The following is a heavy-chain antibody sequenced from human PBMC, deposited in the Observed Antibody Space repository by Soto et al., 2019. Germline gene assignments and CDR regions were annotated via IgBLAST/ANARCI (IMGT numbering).Heavy chain of an antibody. J-gene: IGHJ6*02. CDR3: ARDLGIQLGLHYYYGMEV. CDR1: GFTFSSYA. D-gene: IGHD5-18*01. V-gene: IGHV3-23*01. Sequence: GGSLRLSCAASGFTFSSYAMSWVRQAPGKGLEWVSAISGSGGSTYYADSVKGRFTISRDNSKNTLYLQMNSLRAEDTAVYYCARDLGIQLGLHYYYGMEVWGQGT. CDR2: ISGSGGST.